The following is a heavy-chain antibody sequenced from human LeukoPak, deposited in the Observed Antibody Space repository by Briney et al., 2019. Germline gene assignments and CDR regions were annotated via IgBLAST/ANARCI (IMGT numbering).Heavy chain of an antibody. CDR1: GYSFTSYW. CDR2: IYPGDSDT. D-gene: IGHD3-22*01. Sequence: HGESLKISCKGSGYSFTSYWIGWVRQMPGKGLEWMGIIYPGDSDTRYSPSFQGQVTISADKSISTAYLQWSSLKASDTAIYYCARGSSGYSIYFDYWGQGTLVTVSP. J-gene: IGHJ4*02. V-gene: IGHV5-51*01. CDR3: ARGSSGYSIYFDY.